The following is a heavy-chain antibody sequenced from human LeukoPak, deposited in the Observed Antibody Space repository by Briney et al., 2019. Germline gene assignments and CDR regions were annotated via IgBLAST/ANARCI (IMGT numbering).Heavy chain of an antibody. J-gene: IGHJ3*02. CDR1: GFTFSSYW. CDR2: IKQDGSEK. CDR3: AKDRIWFGEPFDI. D-gene: IGHD3-10*01. Sequence: GVSLRLSCAASGFTFSSYWMSWVRQAPGKGLEWVANIKQDGSEKYYVDSVKGRFTISRDNAKNSLYLQMNSLRAEDTAVYYCAKDRIWFGEPFDIWGQGTMVTVSS. V-gene: IGHV3-7*03.